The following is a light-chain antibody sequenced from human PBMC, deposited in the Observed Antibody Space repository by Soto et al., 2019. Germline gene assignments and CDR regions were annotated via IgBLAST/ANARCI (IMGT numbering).Light chain of an antibody. Sequence: DVQRTQSPSSLSASVGDIVTITCRASQDINSYLAWYQQKPGNAPKSLIYAASSLQTGVPSRFSGSESGTDFTLTINNLQPEDSATYYCQQYNIYPLTFGGGTKVEIK. J-gene: IGKJ4*01. CDR2: AAS. V-gene: IGKV1D-16*01. CDR1: QDINSY. CDR3: QQYNIYPLT.